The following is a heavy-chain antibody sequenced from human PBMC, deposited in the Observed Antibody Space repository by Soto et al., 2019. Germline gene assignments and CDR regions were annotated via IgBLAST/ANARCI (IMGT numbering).Heavy chain of an antibody. CDR2: IWYDGSNK. D-gene: IGHD2-2*01. Sequence: QVQLVESGGGVVQPGRSLRLSCAASGFTFSSYGMHWVRQAPGKGLEWVAVIWYDGSNKYYADSVKGRFTISRDNSKNTLYLQLNSLRAEDTAVYYCARDPRDIVLVPAVMRHAYYYYYGMDVWGQGPTVTVSS. J-gene: IGHJ6*02. CDR3: ARDPRDIVLVPAVMRHAYYYYYGMDV. CDR1: GFTFSSYG. V-gene: IGHV3-33*01.